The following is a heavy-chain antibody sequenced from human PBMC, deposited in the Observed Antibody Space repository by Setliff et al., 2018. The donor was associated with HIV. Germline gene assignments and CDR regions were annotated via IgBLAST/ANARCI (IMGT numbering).Heavy chain of an antibody. J-gene: IGHJ4*02. V-gene: IGHV1-69*13. CDR3: ARETMYDSRGYLSHYFDY. D-gene: IGHD3-22*01. Sequence: GASVKVSCKASGGTFINSAFNWVRQAPGQGLEWMGSIIPIFGTGNYAQNFQGRVTITADGSTSTAYMELTSLRVEDTAVYYCARETMYDSRGYLSHYFDYWGQGTPVTVSS. CDR2: IIPIFGTG. CDR1: GGTFINSA.